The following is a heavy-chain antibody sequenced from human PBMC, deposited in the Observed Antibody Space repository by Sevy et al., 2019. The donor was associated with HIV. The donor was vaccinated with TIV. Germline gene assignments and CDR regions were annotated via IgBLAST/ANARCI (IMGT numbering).Heavy chain of an antibody. V-gene: IGHV3-30-3*01. Sequence: GVCLRLSCAASGFTFSNFAMHWVRQAPGKGLEWVAITSYDGSSNYYADSVKGRFTISRDNSKHTLYLQMNSLTVDDTAVYYCATDYRDNSGYHFTYWGQGTLVTVSS. CDR2: TSYDGSSN. J-gene: IGHJ4*02. D-gene: IGHD3-22*01. CDR3: ATDYRDNSGYHFTY. CDR1: GFTFSNFA.